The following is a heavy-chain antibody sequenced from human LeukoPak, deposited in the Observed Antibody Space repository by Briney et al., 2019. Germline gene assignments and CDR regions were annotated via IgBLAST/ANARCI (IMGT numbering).Heavy chain of an antibody. J-gene: IGHJ4*02. Sequence: GGSLRLSCAASEFSVGSNYMTWVRQAPGKGLEWVSVIYGGGSTYYADSGKGRFTISRDNSKNTLYLQMNSLRAEDTAVYYCARSYYYDSSGPLHFDYWGQGTLVTVSS. CDR1: EFSVGSNY. D-gene: IGHD3-22*01. CDR3: ARSYYYDSSGPLHFDY. V-gene: IGHV3-53*01. CDR2: IYGGGST.